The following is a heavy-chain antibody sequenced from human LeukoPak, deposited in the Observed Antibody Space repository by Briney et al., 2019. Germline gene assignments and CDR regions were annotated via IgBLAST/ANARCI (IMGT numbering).Heavy chain of an antibody. V-gene: IGHV4-4*09. CDR2: IYTSGST. D-gene: IGHD5-18*01. J-gene: IGHJ3*02. CDR1: GGTISSYY. CDR3: ARRGYSYGQDAFDI. Sequence: SETLSLTCTVSGGTISSYYWSWIRQPPGKGLEWIWYIYTSGSTNYNPSLKSRVTISVDTSKNQFSLKLSSVTAADTAVYYCARRGYSYGQDAFDIWGQGTMVTVSS.